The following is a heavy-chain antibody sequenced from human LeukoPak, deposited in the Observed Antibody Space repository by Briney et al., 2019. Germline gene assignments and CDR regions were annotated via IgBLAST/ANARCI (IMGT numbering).Heavy chain of an antibody. D-gene: IGHD6-6*01. V-gene: IGHV3-30-3*01. CDR1: GFTFSSYA. CDR3: ARDNGYSSSTELYYFDY. J-gene: IGHJ4*02. Sequence: GRSLRLSCAASGFTFSSYAMHWVRQAPGKGLEWVAVISYDGSNKYYADSVKGRFTLSRDNSKNTLYLQMNSLRAEDTAVYYCARDNGYSSSTELYYFDYWGQGTLVTVSS. CDR2: ISYDGSNK.